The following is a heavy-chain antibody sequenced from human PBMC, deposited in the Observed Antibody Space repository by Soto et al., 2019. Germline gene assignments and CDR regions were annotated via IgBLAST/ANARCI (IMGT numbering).Heavy chain of an antibody. D-gene: IGHD6-19*01. Sequence: GGSLRLSCAASGFTFSSYAMSWVRQGPGKGLEWVSIISASGGTTYYADSVKGRFTISRDNSKNTLYLQMNSLRAEDTAVYYCATFSSGWSLFDYWGQGTLVTVSS. CDR1: GFTFSSYA. J-gene: IGHJ4*02. V-gene: IGHV3-23*01. CDR2: ISASGGTT. CDR3: ATFSSGWSLFDY.